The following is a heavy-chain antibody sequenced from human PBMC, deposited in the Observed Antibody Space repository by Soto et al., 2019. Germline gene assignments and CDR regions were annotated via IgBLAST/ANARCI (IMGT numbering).Heavy chain of an antibody. J-gene: IGHJ5*02. V-gene: IGHV4-39*02. Sequence: PSETLSLTCTVSGGSISSRSYFWGWICQSPGKGLEWIGNFYSGSTFYNPSLKSRVTISVDTSKNQFSLKLSSVTAADTAVYYCAREVALRFDPWGQGTLVTVSS. D-gene: IGHD2-15*01. CDR3: AREVALRFDP. CDR2: FYSGST. CDR1: GGSISSRSYF.